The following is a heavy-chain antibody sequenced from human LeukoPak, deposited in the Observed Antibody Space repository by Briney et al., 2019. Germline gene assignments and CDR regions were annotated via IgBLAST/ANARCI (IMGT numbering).Heavy chain of an antibody. CDR2: ISYDGGNT. V-gene: IGHV3-30*03. J-gene: IGHJ3*02. D-gene: IGHD4-17*01. CDR1: GFTFSSSG. Sequence: GRSLRLSCAASGFTFSSSGMHWVRQAPGKGLEWVAFISYDGGNTDYADSVKGRFTISRDNSKNTLYLQMNSLRAEDTAVYYCARESMVDGDYENAFDIWGQGTMVTVSS. CDR3: ARESMVDGDYENAFDI.